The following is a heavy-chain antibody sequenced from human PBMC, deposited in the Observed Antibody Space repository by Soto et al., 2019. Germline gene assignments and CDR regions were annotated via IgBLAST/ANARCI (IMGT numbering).Heavy chain of an antibody. CDR3: ARQEYGDYVFLDY. CDR2: IYYTGST. Sequence: SETLSLTCTVSGVSISNDAYYWTWIRQYPGKGLEWVGYIYYTGSTYYNPSLTSRVMMSVDTSKNQFSLKLSSVTAADTAVYYCARQEYGDYVFLDYWGQGTLVTVSS. J-gene: IGHJ4*02. V-gene: IGHV4-31*03. D-gene: IGHD4-17*01. CDR1: GVSISNDAYY.